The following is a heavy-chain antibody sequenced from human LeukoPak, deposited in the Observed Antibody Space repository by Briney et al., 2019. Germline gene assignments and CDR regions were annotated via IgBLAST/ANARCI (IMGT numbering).Heavy chain of an antibody. J-gene: IGHJ3*02. CDR3: ARDKSPTNRRAPFDI. CDR2: LYHGGSP. Sequence: PSDTLSLTCTVSGGPISSYYWSWIRQPPGKGLEWIGYLYHGGSPNYNSSLRSRVTISVDTSKNQIFLRLNSVTAADTAVYFCARDKSPTNRRAPFDIWGRGTLVTVSS. CDR1: GGPISSYY. D-gene: IGHD1-14*01. V-gene: IGHV4-59*01.